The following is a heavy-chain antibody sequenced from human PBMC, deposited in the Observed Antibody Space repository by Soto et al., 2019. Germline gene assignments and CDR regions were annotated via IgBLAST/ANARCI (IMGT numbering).Heavy chain of an antibody. J-gene: IGHJ4*02. D-gene: IGHD6-13*01. V-gene: IGHV4-34*01. CDR1: GGSFSGYY. CDR3: ARGSGAAAGTFGFDY. CDR2: INHSGST. Sequence: SETLSLTCAVYGGSFSGYYWSWIRQPPGKGLEWIGEINHSGSTNYNPSLKSRVTISVDTSKNQFSLKLSSVTAADTAVYYCARGSGAAAGTFGFDYWGQGTLVTVSS.